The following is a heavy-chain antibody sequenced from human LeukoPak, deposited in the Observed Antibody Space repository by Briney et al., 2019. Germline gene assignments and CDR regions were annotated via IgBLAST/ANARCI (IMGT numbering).Heavy chain of an antibody. CDR3: ARAKYYDPSGHFIREAFDI. J-gene: IGHJ3*02. D-gene: IGHD3-16*01. V-gene: IGHV3-30*04. Sequence: GGSLRLSCAASGFTISSYTMHWGRQAPEKGLEWVAVISNDGNIKYHADSVKGRFTISRDNSKNTLFLQMNNLRPDDTAVYSCARAKYYDPSGHFIREAFDIWGQGTMVTVSS. CDR1: GFTISSYT. CDR2: ISNDGNIK.